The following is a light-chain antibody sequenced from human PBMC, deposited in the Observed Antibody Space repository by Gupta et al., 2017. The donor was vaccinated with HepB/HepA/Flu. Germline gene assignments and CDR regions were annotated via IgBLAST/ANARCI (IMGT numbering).Light chain of an antibody. CDR3: QQSNNWPLT. V-gene: IGKV3-15*01. CDR1: QSVNTN. CDR2: GAS. Sequence: EIVMTQSPATLSVSPGERATLSCRASQSVNTNFAWYQQKPGQAPRLLIYGASTRATGSPARFSGSGSGTEFTLTISSLQSEDFAVYYCQQSNNWPLTFGGGTKVEIK. J-gene: IGKJ4*01.